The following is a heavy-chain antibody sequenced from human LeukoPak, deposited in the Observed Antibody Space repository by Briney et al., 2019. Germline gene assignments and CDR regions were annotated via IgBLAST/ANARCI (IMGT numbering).Heavy chain of an antibody. V-gene: IGHV3-23*01. D-gene: IGHD2-2*01. J-gene: IGHJ5*02. Sequence: PGGSLRLSCAASGFTFSSYAMSWVRQAPGKGLEWVSAISGSGGSTYYADSVKGRFTISRDNSENTLYLQMNSLRAEDTAVYYCAKESYQLLGGLQIYNWFDPWGQGTLVTVSS. CDR3: AKESYQLLGGLQIYNWFDP. CDR2: ISGSGGST. CDR1: GFTFSSYA.